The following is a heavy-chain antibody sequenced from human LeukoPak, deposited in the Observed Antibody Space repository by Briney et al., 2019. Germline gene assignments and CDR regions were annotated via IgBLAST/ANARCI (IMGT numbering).Heavy chain of an antibody. CDR3: ARPERAYYSSGYAFDI. V-gene: IGHV3-7*01. Sequence: TAGSLRLSCAASGFTFSSYWMSWVRQAPGKGLEREANIKQDGSEKYYVDSVNGRFTISTDNAKNSMYLQMNRLRAEDTAVYYCARPERAYYSSGYAFDIWGQGTMVTVSS. J-gene: IGHJ3*02. CDR2: IKQDGSEK. D-gene: IGHD3-10*01. CDR1: GFTFSSYW.